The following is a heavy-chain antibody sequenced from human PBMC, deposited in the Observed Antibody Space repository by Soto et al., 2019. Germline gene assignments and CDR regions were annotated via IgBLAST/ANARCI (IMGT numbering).Heavy chain of an antibody. Sequence: QVQLVQSGAEVKKPGASVKVSCKASGYTFTSYGISWVRQAPGQGLEWMGWISAYNGNTNYAQKLQGRVTMTTDTSTRTAYMELRSLRSDDTAVYYCARRFYLNQVGYFTNGVCPHYYYYYYMDVWGKGTTVTVSS. D-gene: IGHD2-8*01. CDR1: GYTFTSYG. V-gene: IGHV1-18*01. CDR2: ISAYNGNT. CDR3: ARRFYLNQVGYFTNGVCPHYYYYYYMDV. J-gene: IGHJ6*03.